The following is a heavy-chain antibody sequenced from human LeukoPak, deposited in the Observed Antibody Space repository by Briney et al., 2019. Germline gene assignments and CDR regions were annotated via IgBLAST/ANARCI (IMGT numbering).Heavy chain of an antibody. V-gene: IGHV3-7*01. CDR1: GFTFTNSW. J-gene: IGHJ4*02. CDR3: TRDTDGSLDY. Sequence: PGGSLRLSCAASGFTFTNSWMAWVRQAPGKGLEWVANIKQDGSTNHYVDSLKGRFTISRDNPKNSLYLQMNNLRADDTAVYYCTRDTDGSLDYWGQGILVTVAS. D-gene: IGHD1-26*01. CDR2: IKQDGSTN.